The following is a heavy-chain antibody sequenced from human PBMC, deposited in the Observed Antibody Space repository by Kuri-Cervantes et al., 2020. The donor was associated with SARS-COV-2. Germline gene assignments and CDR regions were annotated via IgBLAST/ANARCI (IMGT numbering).Heavy chain of an antibody. CDR2: IIPILGIA. CDR3: AREMVRGVTEWPYYYGMDV. Sequence: SVKVSCKASGGTFSSYAISWVRQAPGQGLEWMGRIIPILGIANYAQKFQGRVTITADKSTSTAYMELSSLRSEDTAVYYCAREMVRGVTEWPYYYGMDVWGQGTTVTVSS. V-gene: IGHV1-69*04. D-gene: IGHD3-10*01. CDR1: GGTFSSYA. J-gene: IGHJ6*02.